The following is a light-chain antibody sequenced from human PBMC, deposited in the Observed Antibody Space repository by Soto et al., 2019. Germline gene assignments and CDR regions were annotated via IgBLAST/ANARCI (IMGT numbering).Light chain of an antibody. CDR1: QTISTW. CDR3: QQGYNFPRA. J-gene: IGKJ1*01. Sequence: DIQLTQSPSTLSASVGDRVSITCRASQTISTWLAWYQQKPGKPPTLLIYRASSLESGVPSRFSGSGSGTEFTLTIDRLQPDDFATYYCQQGYNFPRAFGQGTRVEI. V-gene: IGKV1-5*03. CDR2: RAS.